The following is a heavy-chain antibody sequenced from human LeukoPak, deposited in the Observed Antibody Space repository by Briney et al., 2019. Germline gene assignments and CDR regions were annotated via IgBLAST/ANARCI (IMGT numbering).Heavy chain of an antibody. D-gene: IGHD5-18*01. CDR3: AKARAAMVTDY. CDR2: ISYDGNNK. V-gene: IGHV3-30-3*01. Sequence: QPGGSLRLSCAASGFTFSDYAMHWVRQAPGKGLEWVALISYDGNNKNYVDSVKGRFTLSRDNSKNTLYLQMNSLRAEDTAVYYCAKARAAMVTDYWGQGTLVTVSS. CDR1: GFTFSDYA. J-gene: IGHJ4*02.